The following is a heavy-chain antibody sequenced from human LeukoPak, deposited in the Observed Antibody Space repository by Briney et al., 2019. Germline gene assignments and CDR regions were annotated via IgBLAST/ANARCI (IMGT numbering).Heavy chain of an antibody. Sequence: SESLSLTCTVSGGSISSGGYYWSWIRQHPGKGLEWIGYIYYSGSTYYNPSLKSRVTISVDTSKNQFSLKLSSVTAADTAVYYCAREGVDTAMAETDDAFDIWGQGTMVTVSS. D-gene: IGHD5-18*01. J-gene: IGHJ3*02. V-gene: IGHV4-31*03. CDR3: AREGVDTAMAETDDAFDI. CDR1: GGSISSGGYY. CDR2: IYYSGST.